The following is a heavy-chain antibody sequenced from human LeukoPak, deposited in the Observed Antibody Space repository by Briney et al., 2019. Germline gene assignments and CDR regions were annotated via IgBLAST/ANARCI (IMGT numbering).Heavy chain of an antibody. Sequence: GGSLRLSCAASGFTFNSYAMHWVRQAPGKGLEWVAVISYDGSNKYYADSVKGRFTISRDNSKNTLYLQMNSLRAEDTAVYYCARGGELELRFDFDYWGQGTLVTVSS. CDR3: ARGGELELRFDFDY. J-gene: IGHJ4*01. V-gene: IGHV3-30-3*01. CDR2: ISYDGSNK. D-gene: IGHD1-7*01. CDR1: GFTFNSYA.